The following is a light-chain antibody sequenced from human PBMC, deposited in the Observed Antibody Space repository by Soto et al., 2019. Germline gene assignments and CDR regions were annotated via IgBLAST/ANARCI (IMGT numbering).Light chain of an antibody. CDR3: QQLNSYPSIT. CDR2: TAS. Sequence: DIQMTQSPSSLSASVGDRVTITCRASQAISNYLAWYQQEPGKAPKLLIYTASTLQTGVPSRFSGRGSGTEFTLTISSLQPEDFATYYCQQLNSYPSITFGQGTRLEIK. V-gene: IGKV1-9*01. CDR1: QAISNY. J-gene: IGKJ5*01.